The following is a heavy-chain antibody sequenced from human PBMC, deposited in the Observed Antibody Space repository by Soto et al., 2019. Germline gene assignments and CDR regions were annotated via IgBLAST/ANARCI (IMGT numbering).Heavy chain of an antibody. D-gene: IGHD6-13*01. J-gene: IGHJ5*02. CDR3: ARDQGVAAAGITWFDP. CDR1: GASMNSYH. CDR2: IHSSGST. V-gene: IGHV4-4*07. Sequence: ETLSLTCTVSGASMNSYHWSWIRQPAGKGLEWIGHIHSSGSTNYNPSLKSRVTMSVDTSKNQFSLRLMSLTAADTAVYYCARDQGVAAAGITWFDPWGQGSLVTVSS.